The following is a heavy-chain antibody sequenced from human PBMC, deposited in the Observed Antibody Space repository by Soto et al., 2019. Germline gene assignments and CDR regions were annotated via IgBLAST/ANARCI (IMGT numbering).Heavy chain of an antibody. Sequence: QVQLVQSGAEVKKPGSSVKVSCKASGGTFSSYAISWVRQAPGQGLEWMGGIIPIFGSANYAQKFQGRVTITADESTSTAYMELSSLRSEDTAVYYCARNKERRFSSGWERWFDPWGQGTLVTVSS. J-gene: IGHJ5*02. CDR1: GGTFSSYA. CDR3: ARNKERRFSSGWERWFDP. V-gene: IGHV1-69*12. CDR2: IIPIFGSA. D-gene: IGHD6-19*01.